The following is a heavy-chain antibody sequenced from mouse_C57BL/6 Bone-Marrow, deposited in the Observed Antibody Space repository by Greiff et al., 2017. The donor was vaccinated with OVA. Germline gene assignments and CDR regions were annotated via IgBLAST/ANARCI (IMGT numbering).Heavy chain of an antibody. J-gene: IGHJ3*01. CDR1: GYTFTSYW. Sequence: QVQLQQPGAELVMPGASVKLSCKASGYTFTSYWMHWVKQRPGQGLEWIGEIDPSDSYTNYNQKFKGKSTLTVDKSSSTAYMQLSSLTSKYSAVYYCALTGGFAYWGQGTLVTVSA. CDR2: IDPSDSYT. CDR3: ALTGGFAY. D-gene: IGHD4-1*01. V-gene: IGHV1-69*01.